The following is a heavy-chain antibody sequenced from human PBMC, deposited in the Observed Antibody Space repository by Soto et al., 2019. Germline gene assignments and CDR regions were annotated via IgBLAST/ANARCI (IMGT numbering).Heavy chain of an antibody. CDR3: AKDMSSGRGAFDI. Sequence: PGGSLRLSCAASRFTFSSYAMSWVRQAPGKGLEWVSSISGNGGNTYYADSVKGRFTISRDNSKNTLYLQMNSLRAEDTAVYYCAKDMSSGRGAFDIWGQGKMVTVSS. CDR2: ISGNGGNT. CDR1: RFTFSSYA. V-gene: IGHV3-23*01. J-gene: IGHJ3*02. D-gene: IGHD3-10*01.